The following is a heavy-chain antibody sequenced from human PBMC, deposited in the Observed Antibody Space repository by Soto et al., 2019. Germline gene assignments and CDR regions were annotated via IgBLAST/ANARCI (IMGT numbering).Heavy chain of an antibody. CDR3: TTDKSY. CDR1: GFTFSIAW. CDR2: IKSEADGGTT. V-gene: IGHV3-15*07. Sequence: EVQLVESGGGLVKPGGSLRLSCAASGFTFSIAWVNWVRQAPGKGLEWVGRIKSEADGGTTDYATPVEGRFAISRDDSKNTLYLQMSSLKAEDTAVYYCTTDKSYWGQGTLVTVSA. J-gene: IGHJ4*02.